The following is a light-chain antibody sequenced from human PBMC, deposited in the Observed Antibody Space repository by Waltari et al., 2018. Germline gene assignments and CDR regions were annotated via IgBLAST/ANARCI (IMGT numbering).Light chain of an antibody. CDR2: EVI. J-gene: IGLJ3*02. CDR3: CSYAGRNIWV. V-gene: IGLV2-23*02. CDR1: SSDVGFYNL. Sequence: QSALTQPASVSGSPGQSITISCTGTSSDVGFYNLVSWYQQHPGKAPELVVYEVISRPAGVSNRFSGSNSGNTASLTISGLQAEDEAEYDCCSYAGRNIWVFGGGTKLTVL.